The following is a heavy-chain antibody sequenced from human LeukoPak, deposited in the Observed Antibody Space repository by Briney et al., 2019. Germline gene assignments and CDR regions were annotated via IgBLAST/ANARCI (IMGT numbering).Heavy chain of an antibody. D-gene: IGHD6-19*01. CDR3: ARQSSGWYRDAFDI. CDR2: IYYSGST. J-gene: IGHJ3*02. V-gene: IGHV4-61*01. CDR1: GGSVSSGSYY. Sequence: SETLSLTCTVSGGSVSSGSYYWSRIRQPPGKGLEWIGYIYYSGSTNYNPSLKSRVTISVDTSKNQFSLKLSSVTAADTAVYYCARQSSGWYRDAFDIWGQGTMVTVSS.